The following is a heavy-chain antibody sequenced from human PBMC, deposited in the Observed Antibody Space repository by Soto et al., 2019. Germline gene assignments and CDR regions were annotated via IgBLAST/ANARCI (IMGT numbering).Heavy chain of an antibody. CDR1: GGSFSGYY. J-gene: IGHJ4*02. D-gene: IGHD3-22*01. Sequence: QVQLQQWGAGLLKPSETLSLTCAVYGGSFSGYYWSWIRQPPGKGLEWIGEINHSGSTNYNPSLKSRVTISVDTSKNQFSLKLSSVTAADTAVYYCARGHSYYDSSGFIDYWGQGTLVTVSS. CDR2: INHSGST. CDR3: ARGHSYYDSSGFIDY. V-gene: IGHV4-34*01.